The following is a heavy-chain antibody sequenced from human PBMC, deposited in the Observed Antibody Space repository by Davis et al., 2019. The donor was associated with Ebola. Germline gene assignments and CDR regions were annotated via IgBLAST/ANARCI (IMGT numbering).Heavy chain of an antibody. CDR1: GYTFTNYG. CDR2: ISAYNGNT. V-gene: IGHV1-18*01. CDR3: ARENDYSNFAWFDP. D-gene: IGHD4-11*01. J-gene: IGHJ5*02. Sequence: ASVKVSCKASGYTFTNYGINWVRQAPGQGLEWMGWISAYNGNTNYAQKLQGRVTMTTDTSTSTAYMELRSLRSDDTAVYYCARENDYSNFAWFDPWGQGTLVTVSS.